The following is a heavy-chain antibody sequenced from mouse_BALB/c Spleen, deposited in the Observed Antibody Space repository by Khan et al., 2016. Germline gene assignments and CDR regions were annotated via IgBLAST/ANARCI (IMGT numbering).Heavy chain of an antibody. V-gene: IGHV3-2*02. Sequence: EVQLQEPGPGLVKPSQSLSLTCTVTGYSITSDYAWNWIRQFAGNKLEWMGYISYSGSTSYNPSLKSRISITRDTSKNQFFLHLNSVTTEATAAYYGARGGDWGQGTLVTVSA. CDR2: ISYSGST. CDR3: ARGGD. CDR1: GYSITSDYA. J-gene: IGHJ3*01.